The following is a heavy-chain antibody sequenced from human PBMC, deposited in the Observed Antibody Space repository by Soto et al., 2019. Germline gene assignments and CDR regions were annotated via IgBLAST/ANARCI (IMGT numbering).Heavy chain of an antibody. D-gene: IGHD3-10*01. V-gene: IGHV4-34*01. Sequence: QVQLQQWGAGLLKPSETLSLTCAVYGGSFSGYYWSWIRQPPGKGLEWIGEINHSGSTNYNPSLKRRVTISVDTSKNQFSLKLSSLTAADTAVYYCARGYIWFGIDYWGQGTLVTVSS. CDR2: INHSGST. CDR1: GGSFSGYY. J-gene: IGHJ4*02. CDR3: ARGYIWFGIDY.